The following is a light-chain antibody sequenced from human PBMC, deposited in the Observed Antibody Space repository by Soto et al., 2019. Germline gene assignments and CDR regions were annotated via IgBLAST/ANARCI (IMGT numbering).Light chain of an antibody. CDR1: QSVSSSY. J-gene: IGKJ4*02. Sequence: EIVLTQSPGTLSLSPGERATLSCRASQSVSSSYLAWYQQKPRQAPRLLIYGASSRATGIPHRFSGSGSGTDFTLTISRLEPEDFAVYYCQQYGSAPGTVGGVTKVGIK. CDR2: GAS. CDR3: QQYGSAPGT. V-gene: IGKV3-20*01.